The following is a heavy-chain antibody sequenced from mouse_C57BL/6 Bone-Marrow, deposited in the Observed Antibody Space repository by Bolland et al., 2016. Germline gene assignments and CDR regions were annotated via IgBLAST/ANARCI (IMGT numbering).Heavy chain of an antibody. J-gene: IGHJ2*01. Sequence: TSYNQKFKGKATLTVDTSSSTAYMELHSLTSEDSSVYYCASWKNYSNPGMDYWGQGTT. V-gene: IGHV1S30*01. CDR3: ASWKNYSNPGMDY. D-gene: IGHD2-5*01. CDR2: T.